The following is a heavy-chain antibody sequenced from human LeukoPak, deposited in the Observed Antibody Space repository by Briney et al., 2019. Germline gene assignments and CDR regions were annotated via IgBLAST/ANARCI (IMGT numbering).Heavy chain of an antibody. V-gene: IGHV3-7*01. J-gene: IGHJ4*02. CDR2: IKQDGSEK. CDR1: GFTFSSYA. CDR3: ARNQRRLDY. Sequence: GGSLRLSCAASGFTFSSYAMTWVRQAPGKGLELVANIKQDGSEKYYVDSVKGRFTISRDNAKNSLYLQMNSLRAEDTAVYYCARNQRRLDYWGQGTLVTVSS. D-gene: IGHD1-14*01.